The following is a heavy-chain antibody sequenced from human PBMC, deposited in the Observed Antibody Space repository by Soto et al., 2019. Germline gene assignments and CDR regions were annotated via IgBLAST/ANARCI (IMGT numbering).Heavy chain of an antibody. CDR2: SSRSGDAK. J-gene: IGHJ4*02. CDR3: AKDFDSDETSHGPNDY. D-gene: IGHD3-22*01. Sequence: EVHLLESGGGLVQPGESLRLSCVASGFSFSSYGMSWVRQAPGKGLEWASISSRSGDAKYYADSVKGRFTISRDNSKNTMYLQMDSPIGEDTAVYYCAKDFDSDETSHGPNDYWGQGTLVTVSS. CDR1: GFSFSSYG. V-gene: IGHV3-23*01.